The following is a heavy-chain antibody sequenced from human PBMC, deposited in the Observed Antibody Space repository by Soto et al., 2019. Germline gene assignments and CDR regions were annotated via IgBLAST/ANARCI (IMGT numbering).Heavy chain of an antibody. J-gene: IGHJ4*02. V-gene: IGHV3-7*01. CDR2: IKEDGSQK. D-gene: IGHD2-15*01. CDR3: AKERDIVVVVAPLDY. CDR1: GFTFSDYY. Sequence: GGSLRLSCAASGFTFSDYYMSWIRQAPGKGLEWVANIKEDGSQKWYVDSVKGRFTISRDNSKNTLYLQMNSLRAEDTAVYYCAKERDIVVVVAPLDYWGQGTLVTVSS.